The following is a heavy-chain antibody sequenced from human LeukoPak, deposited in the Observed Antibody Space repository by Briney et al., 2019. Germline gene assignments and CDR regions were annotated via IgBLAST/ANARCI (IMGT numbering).Heavy chain of an antibody. CDR1: GFPFDDYA. D-gene: IGHD3-3*01. V-gene: IGHV3-9*01. Sequence: PGGSLRLSCAASGFPFDDYAMHWVRQAPGKGLEWVSGISWNSGSIGYADSVKGRFTISRDNAKNSLYLQMNSLRAEDTAVYYCARTTYYDFWSGYYSNTPYFDYWGQGTLVTVSS. J-gene: IGHJ4*02. CDR3: ARTTYYDFWSGYYSNTPYFDY. CDR2: ISWNSGSI.